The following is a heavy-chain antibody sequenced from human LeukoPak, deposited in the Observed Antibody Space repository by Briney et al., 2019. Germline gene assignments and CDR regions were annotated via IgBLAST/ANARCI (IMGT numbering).Heavy chain of an antibody. D-gene: IGHD3-22*01. J-gene: IGHJ4*02. Sequence: SVKVSCKASGGTFISYAISWVRQAPGQGLEWMGGIIPIFGTANYAQKFQGRVTITADESTSTAYMELSSLRSEDTAVYYCARTKKSIHYYDSSGYYRDFDYWGQRTLVTVSS. CDR2: IIPIFGTA. CDR3: ARTKKSIHYYDSSGYYRDFDY. CDR1: GGTFISYA. V-gene: IGHV1-69*13.